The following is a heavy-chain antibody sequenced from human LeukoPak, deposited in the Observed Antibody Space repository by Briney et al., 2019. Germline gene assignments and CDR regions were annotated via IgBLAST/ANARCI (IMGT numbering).Heavy chain of an antibody. J-gene: IGHJ4*02. CDR1: GGSISSYY. CDR3: ARNGYYDFWSGYYTGPGSLNY. V-gene: IGHV4-59*01. Sequence: PSETLSLTCTVSGGSISSYYWSWLRQPPGKGLEYIGYTHYSGATNYNPSLKSRVTISLDTSGNQFSLKLSSVTAADTAVYYCARNGYYDFWSGYYTGPGSLNYWGQGTLVTVSS. CDR2: THYSGAT. D-gene: IGHD3-3*01.